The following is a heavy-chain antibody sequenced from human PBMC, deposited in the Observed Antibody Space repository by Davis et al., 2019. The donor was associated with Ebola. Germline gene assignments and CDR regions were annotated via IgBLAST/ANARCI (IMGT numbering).Heavy chain of an antibody. Sequence: PSETLSLTCAVYGGSFSGYYWSWIRQPPGKGLEWIGEINHSGSTNYNPSLKSRVTISVDTSKNQFSLKLSSVTAADTAVYYCASRSLYSSSNDYWGQGTLVTVSS. J-gene: IGHJ4*02. V-gene: IGHV4-34*01. D-gene: IGHD6-6*01. CDR3: ASRSLYSSSNDY. CDR2: INHSGST. CDR1: GGSFSGYY.